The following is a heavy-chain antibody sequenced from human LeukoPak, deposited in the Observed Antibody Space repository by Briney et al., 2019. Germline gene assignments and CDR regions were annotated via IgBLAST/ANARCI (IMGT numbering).Heavy chain of an antibody. V-gene: IGHV3-21*04. D-gene: IGHD3-10*01. Sequence: PGGSLRLSCAASGFTFSSYSMNWVRQAPGKGLEWVSSISSSSSYIYYADSVKGRFTISRDNFKNTLYLQMNSLRAEDTAIYYCAKNMDRITMVRGVTTSPNWFDPWGQGTLVTVSS. CDR3: AKNMDRITMVRGVTTSPNWFDP. J-gene: IGHJ5*02. CDR1: GFTFSSYS. CDR2: ISSSSSYI.